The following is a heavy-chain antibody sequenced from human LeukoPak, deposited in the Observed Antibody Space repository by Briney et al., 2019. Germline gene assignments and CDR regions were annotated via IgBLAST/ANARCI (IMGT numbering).Heavy chain of an antibody. V-gene: IGHV1-18*01. D-gene: IGHD3-22*01. J-gene: IGHJ4*02. CDR1: GYTFTSYG. CDR2: ISAYNGNT. CDR3: ARDSNSHGSSGYLPCDY. Sequence: ASVKVSCKASGYTFTSYGISWVRQAPGQGLEWMGWISAYNGNTNYAQKLQGRVTMTTDTSTSTAYMELRSLRSDDTAVYYCARDSNSHGSSGYLPCDYWGQGTLVTVSS.